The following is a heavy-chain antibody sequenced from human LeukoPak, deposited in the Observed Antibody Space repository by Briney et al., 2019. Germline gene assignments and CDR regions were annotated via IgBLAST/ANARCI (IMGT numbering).Heavy chain of an antibody. J-gene: IGHJ3*02. Sequence: GESLKISCKGSGYSFTSYRIGWVRQMPGKGLEWMGIIYPGDSDTRYSPSFQGQVTISADKSISTAYLQWSSLKASDTAMYYCARLCSSTSCYVSDAFDIWGQGTMVTVSS. V-gene: IGHV5-51*01. D-gene: IGHD2-2*01. CDR2: IYPGDSDT. CDR1: GYSFTSYR. CDR3: ARLCSSTSCYVSDAFDI.